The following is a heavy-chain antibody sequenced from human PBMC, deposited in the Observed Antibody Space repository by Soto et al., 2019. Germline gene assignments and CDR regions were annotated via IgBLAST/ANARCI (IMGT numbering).Heavy chain of an antibody. CDR3: ARVIDYAKIAEDHDGMDV. D-gene: IGHD4-17*01. Sequence: SETLSLTCTFSGKSVSTFYWSWIRQPPGKGLEWIGHAYYSGSTNYDPSLKSRVTISVDMSKTQVSLRLTSVTAADTAVYYCARVIDYAKIAEDHDGMDVCGQWT. J-gene: IGHJ6*02. CDR2: AYYSGST. V-gene: IGHV4-59*02. CDR1: GKSVSTFY.